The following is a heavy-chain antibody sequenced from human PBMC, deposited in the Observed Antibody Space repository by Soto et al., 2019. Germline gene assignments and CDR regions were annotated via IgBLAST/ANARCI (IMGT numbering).Heavy chain of an antibody. J-gene: IGHJ3*02. V-gene: IGHV4-39*01. Sequence: SETLSLTCIVSSGSMSSSLNHWGWIRQPPGKGLEWIGSISYSGSTYYNPPLKSRVTVSVDTSKNQFSLKLSSVTAADTAVYYCARHFRAFDIWGQGTMVTVSS. CDR1: SGSMSSSLNH. CDR2: ISYSGST. CDR3: ARHFRAFDI.